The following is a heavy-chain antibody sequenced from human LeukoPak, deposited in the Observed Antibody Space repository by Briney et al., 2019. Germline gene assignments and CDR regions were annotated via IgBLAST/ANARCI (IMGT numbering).Heavy chain of an antibody. Sequence: GASVKVSCKASGYTFTSYDINWVRQATGQGLEWMGWMNPNSGNTGYAQKFQGRVTMTRNTSISTAYMELSSLRSEDTAVYYCARGLRIAVAGSGTLGYWGQGTWSPSPQ. CDR1: GYTFTSYD. CDR2: MNPNSGNT. CDR3: ARGLRIAVAGSGTLGY. J-gene: IGHJ4*02. D-gene: IGHD6-19*01. V-gene: IGHV1-8*01.